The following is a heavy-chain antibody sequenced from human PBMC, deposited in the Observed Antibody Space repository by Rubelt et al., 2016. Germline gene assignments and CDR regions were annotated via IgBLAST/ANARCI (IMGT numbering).Heavy chain of an antibody. CDR3: AGLRRYGSGNN. CDR1: GGSFSGYY. D-gene: IGHD3-10*01. V-gene: IGHV4-34*01. CDR2: INHSGST. J-gene: IGHJ4*02. Sequence: QVQLQQWGAGLLKPSETLSLTCAVYGGSFSGYYWSWIRQPPGKGLEWIGEINHSGSTNYNPARNSRVTIAVETSKNQFSLKLSSVTAADTAVYYCAGLRRYGSGNNWGQGTLVTVSS.